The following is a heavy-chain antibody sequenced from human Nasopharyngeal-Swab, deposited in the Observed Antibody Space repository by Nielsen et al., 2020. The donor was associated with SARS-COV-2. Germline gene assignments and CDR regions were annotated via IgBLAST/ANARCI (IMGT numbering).Heavy chain of an antibody. V-gene: IGHV3-23*01. CDR3: AKSRIAAAGSWADWFDP. J-gene: IGHJ5*02. CDR2: ISGSGGST. D-gene: IGHD6-13*01. CDR1: GFTFSSYA. Sequence: GESLKISCAASGFTFSSYAMSWVRQAPGKGLEWVSAISGSGGSTYYADSVKGRFTISRDNSKNTLYLQMNSLRAEDTAVYYCAKSRIAAAGSWADWFDPWGQGTLVTVSS.